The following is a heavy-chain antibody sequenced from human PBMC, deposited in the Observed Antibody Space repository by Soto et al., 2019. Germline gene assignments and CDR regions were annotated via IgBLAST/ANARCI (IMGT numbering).Heavy chain of an antibody. Sequence: GGSLRLSCAASGFTFSAYGMHWVRQAPGKGLEWVAVISYGGSNKYYADSVKGRFTISRDNSKNTLYLQMNSLRAEDTAVYFCAKLTFSGDYYYSYGLDVWGQGTTVTVSS. V-gene: IGHV3-30*18. CDR1: GFTFSAYG. CDR3: AKLTFSGDYYYSYGLDV. D-gene: IGHD1-26*01. J-gene: IGHJ6*02. CDR2: ISYGGSNK.